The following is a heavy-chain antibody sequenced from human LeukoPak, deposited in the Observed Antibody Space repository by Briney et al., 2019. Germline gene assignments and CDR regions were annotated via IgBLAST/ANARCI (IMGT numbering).Heavy chain of an antibody. CDR3: VRGIRTLDY. V-gene: IGHV3-30*02. CDR1: GFTFSGYG. Sequence: GGSLRLSCAASGFTFSGYGMHWVRQAPGKGLEWVAFIRYDGSNEYYADSVKGRFTISRDNSKNTLYLQMNSLRAEDTAMYYCVRGIRTLDYWGQGTLVTVSS. J-gene: IGHJ4*02. D-gene: IGHD2/OR15-2a*01. CDR2: IRYDGSNE.